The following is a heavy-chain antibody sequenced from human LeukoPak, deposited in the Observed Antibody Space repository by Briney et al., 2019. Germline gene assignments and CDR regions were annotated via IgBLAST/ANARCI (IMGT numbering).Heavy chain of an antibody. CDR2: INSGSTYF. D-gene: IGHD3-22*01. CDR1: GFTISSYS. Sequence: PGVSLRLSCVASGFTISSYSGIWVRHTPGKGLECVSSINSGSTYFYSPESVRGRFTSSRDNAKNSLFLQMERLRTEDTEVYHCASGYSYDSLRFWGQGTLVTVSS. CDR3: ASGYSYDSLRF. V-gene: IGHV3-21*01. J-gene: IGHJ4*02.